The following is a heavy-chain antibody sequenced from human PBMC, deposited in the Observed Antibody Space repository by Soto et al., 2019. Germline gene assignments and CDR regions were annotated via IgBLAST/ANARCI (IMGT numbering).Heavy chain of an antibody. CDR1: GVTFSSYS. CDR3: ARDQGGSPAAMFVMDV. D-gene: IGHD2-2*01. Sequence: GAPVEVSCKASGVTFSSYSMCWVRQAPGQRLEWVGGIIPIFGTANYAQKFQGRVTITADESTSTAYMELSSLKSEDTAVFYCARDQGGSPAAMFVMDVWGQGTTVPGSS. J-gene: IGHJ6*02. V-gene: IGHV1-69*01. CDR2: IIPIFGTA.